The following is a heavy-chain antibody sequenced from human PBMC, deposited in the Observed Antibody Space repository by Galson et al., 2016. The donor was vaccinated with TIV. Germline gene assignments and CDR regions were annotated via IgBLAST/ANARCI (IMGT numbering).Heavy chain of an antibody. CDR2: INPTSGGT. D-gene: IGHD3-16*01. V-gene: IGHV1-2*04. Sequence: SVKVSCKASGFNFSDYYFHWVRQAPGQGLEWMGWINPTSGGTQYAQKFQAWVTLTRNTSINTAHMEMSRLKSDDTAVYFCARDQSMIGDYYFDLWGRGTLVTVSS. CDR1: GFNFSDYY. J-gene: IGHJ2*01. CDR3: ARDQSMIGDYYFDL.